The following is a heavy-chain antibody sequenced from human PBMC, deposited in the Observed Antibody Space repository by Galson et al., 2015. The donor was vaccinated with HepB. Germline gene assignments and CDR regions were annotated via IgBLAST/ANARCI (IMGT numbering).Heavy chain of an antibody. Sequence: SVEVSCKASGYTFTDYVVNWVRQAPGQGLEWMGWMDTNTGKPTYAPGFAGRFVFYLDTSVTTAYLQISSLETDDTAVYYCARSPLRFLDWLPYYDYYYMDVWGEGTTVTVSS. CDR3: ARSPLRFLDWLPYYDYYYMDV. CDR2: MDTNTGKP. V-gene: IGHV7-4-1*02. D-gene: IGHD3-3*01. J-gene: IGHJ6*03. CDR1: GYTFTDYV.